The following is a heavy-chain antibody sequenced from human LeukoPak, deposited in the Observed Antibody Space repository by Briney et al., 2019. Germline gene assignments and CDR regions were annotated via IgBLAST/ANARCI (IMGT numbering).Heavy chain of an antibody. CDR3: ARPTQYSSSSDY. D-gene: IGHD6-13*01. J-gene: IGHJ4*02. CDR1: GGSISSSTYY. V-gene: IGHV4-39*01. Sequence: PSETLSLTGTVSGGSISSSTYYWGWIRQPPGKGLEWIGSIYYSGSTYYNPSLKSRVTISVDTSKNQFSLKLSSVTAADTAVYYCARPTQYSSSSDYWGQGTLVTVSS. CDR2: IYYSGST.